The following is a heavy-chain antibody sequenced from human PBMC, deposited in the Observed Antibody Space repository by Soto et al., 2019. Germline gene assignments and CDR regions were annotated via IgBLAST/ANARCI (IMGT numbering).Heavy chain of an antibody. D-gene: IGHD2-21*02. CDR2: IYYSGST. J-gene: IGHJ5*02. CDR3: ARHPAYCGGDCYVGWFDP. Sequence: SETLSLTCTVSGGSISSYYWSWIRQPPGKGLEWIGYIYYSGSTNYNPSLKSRVTISVDTSKNQFSLKLSSVTAADTAVYYCARHPAYCGGDCYVGWFDPWGQGTLVTVSS. CDR1: GGSISSYY. V-gene: IGHV4-59*08.